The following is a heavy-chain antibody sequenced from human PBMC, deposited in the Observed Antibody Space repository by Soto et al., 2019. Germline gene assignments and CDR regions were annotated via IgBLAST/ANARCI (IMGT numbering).Heavy chain of an antibody. CDR2: ISSSGSTI. V-gene: IGHV3-48*04. CDR1: GFTFSSYA. CDR3: ARNVVFWGDPYYFDY. J-gene: IGHJ4*02. Sequence: TGGSLRLSCAASGFTFSSYAMHWVRQAPGKGLEWVSYISSSGSTIYYADSVKGRFTISRDNAKNSLYLQMNSLRAEDTAVYYCARNVVFWGDPYYFDYWGQGTLVTVSS. D-gene: IGHD3-10*02.